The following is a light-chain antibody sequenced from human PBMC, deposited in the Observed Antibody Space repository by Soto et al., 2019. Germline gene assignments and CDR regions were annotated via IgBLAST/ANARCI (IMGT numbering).Light chain of an antibody. CDR2: GVT. Sequence: QSALTQPASVSGSPGQSITISCTGSSSEIGAFNYVAWYQQHPGKATKLIIHGVTNRPSGVSSRFSGSKSDYAASLTISRLQAEDEADYYCSSYTTAVFYVFGTGTKLTVL. V-gene: IGLV2-14*01. J-gene: IGLJ1*01. CDR1: SSEIGAFNY. CDR3: SSYTTAVFYV.